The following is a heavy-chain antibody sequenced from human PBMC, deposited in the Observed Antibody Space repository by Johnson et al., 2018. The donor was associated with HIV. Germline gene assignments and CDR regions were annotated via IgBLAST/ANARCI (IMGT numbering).Heavy chain of an antibody. CDR3: ALKQLVTMDDAFDI. CDR1: GFTFSNYA. D-gene: IGHD6-13*01. Sequence: QMMLVESGGGLVKPGGSLRLSCAASGFTFSNYAVHWVRQAPGKGLEWVALISYDGGIKHYADSVKGRFTISRDNSKNTLYLQMNSLRAEDTAVYYCALKQLVTMDDAFDIWGQGTMVTVSS. CDR2: ISYDGGIK. J-gene: IGHJ3*02. V-gene: IGHV3-30-3*01.